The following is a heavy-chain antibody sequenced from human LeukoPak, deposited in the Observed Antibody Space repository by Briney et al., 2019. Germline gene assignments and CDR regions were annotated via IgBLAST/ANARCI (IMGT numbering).Heavy chain of an antibody. CDR2: IKNDGSET. J-gene: IGHJ4*02. CDR1: GFTFSSYA. CDR3: AREEATFDY. V-gene: IGHV3-7*01. Sequence: QTGGSLRLSCAASGFTFSSYAMSWVRQAPGKGLEWVANIKNDGSETYYLDSVKGRFTISRDNAKNSLFLNMNILRAEDTAVYFCAREEATFDYWGQGTLVTVSS.